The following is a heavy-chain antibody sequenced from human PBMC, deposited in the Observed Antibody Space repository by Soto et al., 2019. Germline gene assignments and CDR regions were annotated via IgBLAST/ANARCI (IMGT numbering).Heavy chain of an antibody. Sequence: SVKVSCKASGGTFSSYAISWVRQAPGQGLDWRGGIIPIFGTANYAQKLQGRVTITADESTSTAYMELSSLRSEDTAVYYCARGPVVVTAPFDYWGQGTLVTVSS. CDR3: ARGPVVVTAPFDY. CDR1: GGTFSSYA. CDR2: IIPIFGTA. J-gene: IGHJ4*02. V-gene: IGHV1-69*13. D-gene: IGHD2-21*02.